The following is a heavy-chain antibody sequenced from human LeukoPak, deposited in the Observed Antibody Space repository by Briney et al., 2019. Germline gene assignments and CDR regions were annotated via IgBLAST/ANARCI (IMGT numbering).Heavy chain of an antibody. D-gene: IGHD6-13*01. J-gene: IGHJ4*02. CDR2: INTSGST. Sequence: SETLSLTCTVSGGSISSYYWSWIRQPAGKGLEWIGRINTSGSTNYNPSLKSRATMSVDTSKNQLSLKLSSVTAADTAVYYCAVQSAAVGTIDYWGQGTLVTVSS. V-gene: IGHV4-4*07. CDR1: GGSISSYY. CDR3: AVQSAAVGTIDY.